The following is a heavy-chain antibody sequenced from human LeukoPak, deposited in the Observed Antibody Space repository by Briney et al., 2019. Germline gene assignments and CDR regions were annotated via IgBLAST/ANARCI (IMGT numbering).Heavy chain of an antibody. V-gene: IGHV3-30*18. CDR3: AKGGMVGTSGLFDS. CDR2: ISYDGSNT. Sequence: GGSLRLSCAASGFTFSSYGMHWVRQAPGKGLEWVAVISYDGSNTYYADSVKGRFTISRDNSKSTLSLQMNSLRAEDTAVYYCAKGGMVGTSGLFDSWGQGTLVTVSS. CDR1: GFTFSSYG. J-gene: IGHJ4*02. D-gene: IGHD1-26*01.